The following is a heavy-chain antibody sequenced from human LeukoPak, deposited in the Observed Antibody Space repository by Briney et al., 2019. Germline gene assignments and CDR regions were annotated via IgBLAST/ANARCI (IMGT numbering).Heavy chain of an antibody. V-gene: IGHV4-34*01. J-gene: IGHJ4*02. CDR2: IHYSGKT. CDR1: GGSFSGYY. D-gene: IGHD4-17*01. Sequence: PSETLSLTCAVYGGSFSGYYWSWIRQPPGKGLEWIGTIHYSGKTYYNPSLKSRITISIDTSKKQFALKLSSVTAADTAVYYCARDYGDHRVDYWGQGTLVTVSS. CDR3: ARDYGDHRVDY.